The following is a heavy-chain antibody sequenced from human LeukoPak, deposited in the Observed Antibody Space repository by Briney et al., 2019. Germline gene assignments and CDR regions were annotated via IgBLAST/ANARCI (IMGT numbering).Heavy chain of an antibody. V-gene: IGHV3-74*01. Sequence: GGSLRLSCAASGFTFSSYWMHWVRQAPGKGLVWVSRINSDGSSTSYADSVKGRFTISRDNSKNTLYLQMNSLRAEDTAVYYCAKDGEIAVAAPFDYWGQGTLVTVSS. CDR2: INSDGSST. J-gene: IGHJ4*02. CDR1: GFTFSSYW. D-gene: IGHD6-19*01. CDR3: AKDGEIAVAAPFDY.